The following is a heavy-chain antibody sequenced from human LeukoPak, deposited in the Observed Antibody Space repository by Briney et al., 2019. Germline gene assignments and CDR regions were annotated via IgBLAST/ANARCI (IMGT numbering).Heavy chain of an antibody. V-gene: IGHV1-8*01. J-gene: IGHJ5*02. D-gene: IGHD6-19*01. CDR1: GYTFISYD. CDR2: MNPKTGDT. Sequence: ASVKVSCKASGYTFISYDINWVRQAPGQGLAWMGWMNPKTGDTGYGQKFQGRVNMSADTSISTAYLEVSSLRSQDTAVYYCARRYRSGSFFVWFDPWGQGTQVTVSA. CDR3: ARRYRSGSFFVWFDP.